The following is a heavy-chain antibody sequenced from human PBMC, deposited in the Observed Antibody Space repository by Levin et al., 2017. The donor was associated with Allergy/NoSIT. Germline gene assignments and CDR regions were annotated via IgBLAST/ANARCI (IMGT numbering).Heavy chain of an antibody. J-gene: IGHJ4*02. V-gene: IGHV3-30*03. D-gene: IGHD3-10*01. CDR3: ASRGSFDH. Sequence: PGGSLRLSCAASGLSFSDYGMHRVRQAPDSGLEWVALITSDGSNKFYADSVKGRFIISRDNSRNILYLQLNSLRPEDTAVYYCASRGSFDHWGQGTLVTVSS. CDR1: GLSFSDYG. CDR2: ITSDGSNK.